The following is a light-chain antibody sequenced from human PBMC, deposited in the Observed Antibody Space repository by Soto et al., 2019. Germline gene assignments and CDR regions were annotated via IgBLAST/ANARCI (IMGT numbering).Light chain of an antibody. CDR1: SSDVGAYNY. J-gene: IGLJ1*01. CDR2: DVS. Sequence: QSVLTQPASVSGYPGQSITISCTGASSDVGAYNYVAWCQQHPGKGPKLLIYDVSNRPSGFSSRFSGSKSGNTASLTISVLRAEDEADYFCSSYTTSSTYVFGTGTKVTVL. V-gene: IGLV2-14*01. CDR3: SSYTTSSTYV.